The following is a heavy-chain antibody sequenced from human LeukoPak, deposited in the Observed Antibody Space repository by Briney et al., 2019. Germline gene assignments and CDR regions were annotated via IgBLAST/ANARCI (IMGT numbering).Heavy chain of an antibody. CDR2: INHSGST. J-gene: IGHJ5*01. V-gene: IGHV4-34*01. Sequence: SETLSLTCAVYGGSFSGFYWSWIRQPPGKGLEWIGEINHSGSTNYNPSLKSRVTILLDTSKNQFSLNLSSVTAADTAVYYCARRPRGVIIKSWFDSWGQGTLVTVSS. D-gene: IGHD3-10*01. CDR3: ARRPRGVIIKSWFDS. CDR1: GGSFSGFY.